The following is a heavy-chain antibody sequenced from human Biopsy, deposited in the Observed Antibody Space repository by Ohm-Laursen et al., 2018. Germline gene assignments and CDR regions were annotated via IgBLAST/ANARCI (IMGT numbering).Heavy chain of an antibody. CDR2: VIPFFGTA. CDR3: ARHYYDTSGYNWFDP. V-gene: IGHV1-69*06. CDR1: GGTFSSDI. J-gene: IGHJ5*02. Sequence: SSVKVSCKASGGTFSSDIFAWVRQAPGQRPEWMGDVIPFFGTAQYAPKLQGRVSMTADKTTYTAYMELTSLTSEDTAVYFCARHYYDTSGYNWFDPWGQGTLVTVSS. D-gene: IGHD3-22*01.